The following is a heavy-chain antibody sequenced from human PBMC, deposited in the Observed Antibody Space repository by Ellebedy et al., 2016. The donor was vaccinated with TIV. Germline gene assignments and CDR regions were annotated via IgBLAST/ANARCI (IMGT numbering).Heavy chain of an antibody. Sequence: SETLSLTCAVSGGSISSSNWWTWVRQPPGKGLEWIGEIYHSGSTNYNPSLKSRVTISVDKSKNQFSLKLSSVTAADTAVYYCARCLGDDSSGSISDYWGQGTLVTVSS. CDR2: IYHSGST. V-gene: IGHV4-4*02. CDR3: ARCLGDDSSGSISDY. CDR1: GGSISSSNW. D-gene: IGHD3-22*01. J-gene: IGHJ4*02.